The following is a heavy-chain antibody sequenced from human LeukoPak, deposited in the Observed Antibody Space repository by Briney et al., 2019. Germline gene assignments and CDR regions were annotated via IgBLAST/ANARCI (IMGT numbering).Heavy chain of an antibody. CDR1: GFNFGNYW. J-gene: IGHJ1*01. CDR2: IYPGDSDT. D-gene: IGHD5-24*01. CDR3: ARRGGYNFRYFEG. Sequence: GESLKISCKGSGFNFGNYWIGWVRQMPGKGLEWMGIIYPGDSDTRYSPSFQGRVTMSVDKSNSTAYLQWSTLRASDTAMYYCARRGGYNFRYFEGWGQGTLVTVSS. V-gene: IGHV5-51*01.